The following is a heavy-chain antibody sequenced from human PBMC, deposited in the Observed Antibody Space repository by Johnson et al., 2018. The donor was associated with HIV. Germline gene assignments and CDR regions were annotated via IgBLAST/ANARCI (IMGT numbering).Heavy chain of an antibody. CDR2: ISWNSGSI. Sequence: VQLVESGGGLVQPGGSLRLSCADSGFTFDDYAMHWVRQAPGKGLEWVSGISWNSGSIGYADSVKGRFTISRDNAKNSLYLQMNSLRAEDTALYYCAKGGYDSEDAFDIWGQGTMVTVSS. D-gene: IGHD3-22*01. CDR3: AKGGYDSEDAFDI. J-gene: IGHJ3*02. V-gene: IGHV3-9*01. CDR1: GFTFDDYA.